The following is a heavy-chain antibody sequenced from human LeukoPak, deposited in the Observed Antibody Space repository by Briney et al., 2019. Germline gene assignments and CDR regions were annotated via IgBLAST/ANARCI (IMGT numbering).Heavy chain of an antibody. D-gene: IGHD3-22*01. Sequence: SETLSLTCTVSGGSISSYYWSWIRQPAGKGLEWIGRIYTSGSTNYNPSLKSRVTMSVDTSKNQFSLKLSSVTAADTAVYYCARGYYYDSSGYYYWRFYAFDIWGQGTMVTVSS. CDR3: ARGYYYDSSGYYYWRFYAFDI. CDR2: IYTSGST. V-gene: IGHV4-4*07. J-gene: IGHJ3*02. CDR1: GGSISSYY.